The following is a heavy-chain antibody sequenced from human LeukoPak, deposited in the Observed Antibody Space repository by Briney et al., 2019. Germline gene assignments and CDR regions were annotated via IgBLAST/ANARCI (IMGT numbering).Heavy chain of an antibody. V-gene: IGHV1-18*01. CDR3: ARAGITMVRGVREVWFDP. CDR1: GYTFTSYG. J-gene: IGHJ5*02. D-gene: IGHD3-10*01. CDR2: ISAYNGNT. Sequence: GASVKVSCKASGYTFTSYGISWVRQAPGQGLEWMGWISAYNGNTNYAQKLQGRVTMTTDTSTSTAYMELRSLRSDDTAVYYCARAGITMVRGVREVWFDPWGQGTLVTVSS.